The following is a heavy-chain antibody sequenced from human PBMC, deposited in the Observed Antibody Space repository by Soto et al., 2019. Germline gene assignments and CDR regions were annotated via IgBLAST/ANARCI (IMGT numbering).Heavy chain of an antibody. V-gene: IGHV3-11*01. Sequence: GSLRLSCAASGFTFSDYYMTWIRQAPGSGLEWGSYISSSSGTISYANSVKGRFTISRDNAQNSLYLQMTSLRAEDTAVYYCARGTYRSKTDFDYWGQGTLVTVSS. CDR1: GFTFSDYY. J-gene: IGHJ4*02. D-gene: IGHD6-13*01. CDR2: ISSSSGTI. CDR3: ARGTYRSKTDFDY.